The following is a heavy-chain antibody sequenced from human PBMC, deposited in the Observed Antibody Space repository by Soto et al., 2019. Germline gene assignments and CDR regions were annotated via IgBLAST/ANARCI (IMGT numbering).Heavy chain of an antibody. CDR2: TNSDGTAS. D-gene: IGHD1-20*01. J-gene: IGHJ4*02. CDR3: AKSFSYYNSRPLDH. Sequence: GGSLRLSCAAAGFGFEDYAMNWVRQVPGQGLEWVSLTNSDGTASYYVDSVKGRFTISRDNAKTTLYLQMDRLRPEDTALYFCAKSFSYYNSRPLDHWGQGTLVTVSS. CDR1: GFGFEDYA. V-gene: IGHV3-43D*04.